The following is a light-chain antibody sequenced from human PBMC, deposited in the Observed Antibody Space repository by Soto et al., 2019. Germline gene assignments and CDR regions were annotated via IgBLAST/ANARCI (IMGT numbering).Light chain of an antibody. CDR1: SSDIGVYNY. CDR2: EVN. Sequence: QSALTQPASVSGSPGQSITISCTGTSSDIGVYNYVSWFQQHPGKAPKLMIYEVNNRPSGVSDRSSGSKSGNTASLTISGLQAEDEADYYCGSYSSTDTPFVFGTGTKVTVL. J-gene: IGLJ1*01. CDR3: GSYSSTDTPFV. V-gene: IGLV2-14*01.